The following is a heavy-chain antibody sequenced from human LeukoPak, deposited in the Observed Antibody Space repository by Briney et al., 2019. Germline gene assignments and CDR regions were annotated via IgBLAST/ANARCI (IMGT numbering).Heavy chain of an antibody. D-gene: IGHD5-18*01. V-gene: IGHV3-11*04. CDR3: AGNSYGYYYYYYYMDV. J-gene: IGHJ6*03. CDR1: GFTFSDYY. Sequence: PGGSLRLSCAASGFTFSDYYMSWIRQAPGKGLEWVSYISSSGSTIYYADSVKGRFTISRDNAKNSLYLQMNSLRAEDTAVYYCAGNSYGYYYYYYYMDVWGKGTTVTVSS. CDR2: ISSSGSTI.